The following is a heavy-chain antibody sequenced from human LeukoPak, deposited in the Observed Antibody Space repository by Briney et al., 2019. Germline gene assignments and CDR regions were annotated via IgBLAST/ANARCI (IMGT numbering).Heavy chain of an antibody. CDR2: IYYSEST. Sequence: PSETLSLTCTVSSGSISIYYCSWIRQPPGEGLEWIGYIYYSESTNYNPSLKSRVTISVDTSKNQFSLKLSSVTAADTAVYYCARHENYGSGSYGNFQHWGQGTLVTVSS. D-gene: IGHD3-10*01. J-gene: IGHJ1*01. CDR1: SGSISIYY. V-gene: IGHV4-59*08. CDR3: ARHENYGSGSYGNFQH.